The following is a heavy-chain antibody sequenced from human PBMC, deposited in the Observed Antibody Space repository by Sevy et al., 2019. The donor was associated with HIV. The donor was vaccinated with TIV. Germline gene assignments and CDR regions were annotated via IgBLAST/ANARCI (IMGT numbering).Heavy chain of an antibody. CDR2: IRYDGSNT. J-gene: IGHJ6*02. Sequence: GGSLRLSCTASGFDFRNYGMHWVRQAPDKGLQWLTFIRYDGSNTYYAASVRGRFTISRDNSKNPLFLQMNSLRREDTAVYYCVKGTHTAVTTSYAMDVWGQGTTVTVSS. CDR1: GFDFRNYG. CDR3: VKGTHTAVTTSYAMDV. D-gene: IGHD4-17*01. V-gene: IGHV3-30*02.